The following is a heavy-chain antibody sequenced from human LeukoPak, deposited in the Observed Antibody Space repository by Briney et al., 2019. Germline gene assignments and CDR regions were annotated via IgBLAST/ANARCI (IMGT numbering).Heavy chain of an antibody. CDR3: TREGVYAPDPSSYHRDAFDI. CDR2: IIPIFGTA. CDR1: GGTFSSYA. J-gene: IGHJ3*02. D-gene: IGHD3-16*02. V-gene: IGHV1-69*13. Sequence: SVKVSCKASGGTFSSYAISWVRQAPGQGLEWMGGIIPIFGTANYAQKFQGRVTITADESTSTAYMELSRLESGDTAVYYCTREGVYAPDPSSYHRDAFDIWGQGTEVIVSS.